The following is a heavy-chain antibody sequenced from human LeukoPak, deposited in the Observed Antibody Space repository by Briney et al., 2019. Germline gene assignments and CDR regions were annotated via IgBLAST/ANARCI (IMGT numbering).Heavy chain of an antibody. Sequence: ASVKLSCKASAYTFTGHYMHLVRQAPGQGLEWMGWINPNSGGTNYAQKFQGRVTMTRDTSISTAYMELSRLRSDDTAVYYCARDYYDSSGYRNWGQGTLVTVSS. D-gene: IGHD3-22*01. V-gene: IGHV1-2*02. CDR3: ARDYYDSSGYRN. J-gene: IGHJ4*02. CDR1: AYTFTGHY. CDR2: INPNSGGT.